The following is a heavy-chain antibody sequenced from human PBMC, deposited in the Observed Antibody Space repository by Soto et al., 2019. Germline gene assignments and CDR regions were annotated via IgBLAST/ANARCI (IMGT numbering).Heavy chain of an antibody. D-gene: IGHD2-2*01. CDR1: GGTFSSYA. CDR3: ATGYCISTSCYYYGMDV. J-gene: IGHJ6*02. V-gene: IGHV1-69*12. Sequence: QVQLVQSGAEVKKPGSSVKVSCKASGGTFSSYAISWVRQAPGQGLEWMGGIIPIFGTANYAQKFQGRVTITADESTSAAYMGLSSLRSEDTAVYYCATGYCISTSCYYYGMDVWGQGTTVTVSS. CDR2: IIPIFGTA.